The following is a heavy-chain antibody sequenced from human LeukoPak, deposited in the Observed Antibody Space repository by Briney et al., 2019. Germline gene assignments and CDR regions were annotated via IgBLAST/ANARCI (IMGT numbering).Heavy chain of an antibody. CDR2: IDPNSGGT. J-gene: IGHJ4*02. D-gene: IGHD3-10*01. V-gene: IGHV1-2*02. CDR1: GYTFTGYY. Sequence: ASLKVSCKASGYTFTGYYMHWVLQAPGPGLKWMGWIDPNSGGTNYAQKFQGRVTMTRDTSISTAYMELSRLRSDDTAVYYCACIESRLLWFGELPFDYWGQGTLVTVSS. CDR3: ACIESRLLWFGELPFDY.